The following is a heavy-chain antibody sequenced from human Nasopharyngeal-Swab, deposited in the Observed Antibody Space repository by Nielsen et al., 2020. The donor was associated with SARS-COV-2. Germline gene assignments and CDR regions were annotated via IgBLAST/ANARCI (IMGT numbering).Heavy chain of an antibody. CDR1: GGSISSSSYY. CDR3: ASLEYCSSTSCYRAYAFDI. Sequence: SETLSLTCTVSGGSISSSSYYWGWIRQPPGKGLGWIGSIYYSGSTYYNPSLKSRVTISVDTSKNQFSLKLSSVTAADTAVYYCASLEYCSSTSCYRAYAFDIRGQGTMVTVSS. J-gene: IGHJ3*02. CDR2: IYYSGST. D-gene: IGHD2-2*01. V-gene: IGHV4-39*01.